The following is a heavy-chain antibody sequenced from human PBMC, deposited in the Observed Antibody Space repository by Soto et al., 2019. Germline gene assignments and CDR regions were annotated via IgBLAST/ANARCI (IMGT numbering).Heavy chain of an antibody. CDR1: GYTFTGYY. D-gene: IGHD5-18*01. J-gene: IGHJ4*02. Sequence: GASVKVSCKASGYTFTGYYMHWVRQAPGQGLEWMGWINPNSGGTNYAQKFQGRVTMTRDTSISTAYMALSRLRSDDPAVYYCARDKASGYSYGLGSDYWGQGTLVTVSS. V-gene: IGHV1-2*02. CDR2: INPNSGGT. CDR3: ARDKASGYSYGLGSDY.